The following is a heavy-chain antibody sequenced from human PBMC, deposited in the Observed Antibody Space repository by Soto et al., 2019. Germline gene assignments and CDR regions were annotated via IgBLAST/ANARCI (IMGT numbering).Heavy chain of an antibody. V-gene: IGHV4-59*11. CDR3: GRGYLRSAFDI. CDR2: FYHSGST. D-gene: IGHD3-16*01. J-gene: IGHJ3*02. CDR1: GDSISSHY. Sequence: SETLFLTCSVSGDSISSHYLSRIRQPPGKGLEWVGYFYHSGSTSYNPSLNSRVTLSVDTSKNQFSLKLSSVTAADTALYFCGRGYLRSAFDIWGPGIMVTVSS.